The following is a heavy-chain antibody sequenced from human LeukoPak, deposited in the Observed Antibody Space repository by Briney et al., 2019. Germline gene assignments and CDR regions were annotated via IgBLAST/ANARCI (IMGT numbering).Heavy chain of an antibody. D-gene: IGHD2-21*02. V-gene: IGHV3-21*01. CDR2: ISSSSSYI. CDR1: GFTFSSYS. CDR3: ARDGSVVVTDDYYFDY. J-gene: IGHJ4*02. Sequence: GGSLRLSCAASGFTFSSYSMNWVRQAPGKGLEWVSSISSSSSYIYYADSVKGRFTISRDNAKNSLYLQMNSLRAEDTAVYYCARDGSVVVTDDYYFDYWGQGTLVTVSS.